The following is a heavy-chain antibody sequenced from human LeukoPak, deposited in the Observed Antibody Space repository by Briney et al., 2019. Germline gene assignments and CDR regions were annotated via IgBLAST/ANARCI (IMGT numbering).Heavy chain of an antibody. V-gene: IGHV3-53*01. CDR3: AESSSWYLNAFGI. D-gene: IGHD6-13*01. Sequence: GGSLRLSCAASGFTVSSNYMSWVRQAPGKGLEWVSVIYSGGSTYYADSVKGRFTISRDNSKNTLYLQMNSLRAEDTAVYYCAESSSWYLNAFGIWGQGTMVTVSS. CDR2: IYSGGST. J-gene: IGHJ3*02. CDR1: GFTVSSNY.